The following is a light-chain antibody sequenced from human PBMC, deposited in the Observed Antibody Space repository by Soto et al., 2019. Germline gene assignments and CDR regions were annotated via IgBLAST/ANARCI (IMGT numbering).Light chain of an antibody. Sequence: EIVLTQSPAILSVSPGERSTLSFSVSQSVSSNLAWYQQKPGQAPRLLIYGASTRATGIPARFSGSGSGTEFTLTISSLQSEDFAVYYCQQYNNWPPITFGQGTRLEI. CDR2: GAS. CDR3: QQYNNWPPIT. CDR1: QSVSSN. V-gene: IGKV3D-15*01. J-gene: IGKJ5*01.